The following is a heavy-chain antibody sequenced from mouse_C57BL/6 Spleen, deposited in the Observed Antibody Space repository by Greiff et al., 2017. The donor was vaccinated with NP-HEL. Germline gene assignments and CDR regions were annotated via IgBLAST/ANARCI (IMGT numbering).Heavy chain of an antibody. D-gene: IGHD1-1*01. V-gene: IGHV1-55*01. CDR3: ARSGYYGSSWYFDG. CDR1: GYTFTSYW. J-gene: IGHJ1*03. Sequence: VQLQQPGAELVKPGASVKMSCKASGYTFTSYWITWVKQRPGQGLEWIGDIYPGSGSTTYNEKFKSKATLLVDTSSSTAYMQLSSLTSEDSAVYYCARSGYYGSSWYFDGGGTGTTVTVSS. CDR2: IYPGSGST.